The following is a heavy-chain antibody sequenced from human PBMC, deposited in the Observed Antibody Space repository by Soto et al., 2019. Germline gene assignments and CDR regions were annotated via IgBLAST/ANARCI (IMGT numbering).Heavy chain of an antibody. D-gene: IGHD6-19*01. Sequence: QVQLVQSGAEVKKPGASVKVSCKASGYTFTGYYMHWVRQAPGQGLEWMGWINPNSGGTNYAQKVQGWVTMTRDTSISTAYMELSRLRSDDTAVYYCARERGAVAGGSWFDPWGQGTLVTVSS. V-gene: IGHV1-2*04. CDR3: ARERGAVAGGSWFDP. J-gene: IGHJ5*02. CDR1: GYTFTGYY. CDR2: INPNSGGT.